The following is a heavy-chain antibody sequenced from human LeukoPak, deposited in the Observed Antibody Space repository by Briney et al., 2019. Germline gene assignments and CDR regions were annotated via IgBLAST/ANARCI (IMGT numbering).Heavy chain of an antibody. D-gene: IGHD3-22*01. Sequence: QPGGSLRLSCAASGFTFSRYWMHWVRQAPGKGLVWVSRINGDGSTTSYADSVKGGFTISRDNAKNTLYLQMNSLRAEDTAVYYCATGNYYDSSGYYTFGHWGQGTLVTVSS. CDR2: INGDGSTT. CDR1: GFTFSRYW. J-gene: IGHJ1*01. CDR3: ATGNYYDSSGYYTFGH. V-gene: IGHV3-74*01.